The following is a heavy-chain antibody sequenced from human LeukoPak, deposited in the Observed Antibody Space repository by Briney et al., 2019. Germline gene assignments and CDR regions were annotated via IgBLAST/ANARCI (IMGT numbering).Heavy chain of an antibody. J-gene: IGHJ4*02. CDR3: AKRAAVAGTRFFDY. CDR2: IWYDGSKT. Sequence: GGSLRLSCEASGFTFSNFGMHWVRQAPGKGLEWVALIWYDGSKTYYADSVKGRFTISRDNSKNTLYLQMNSLRVEDTAVYYCAKRAAVAGTRFFDYWGQGALVTVSS. CDR1: GFTFSNFG. D-gene: IGHD6-19*01. V-gene: IGHV3-33*06.